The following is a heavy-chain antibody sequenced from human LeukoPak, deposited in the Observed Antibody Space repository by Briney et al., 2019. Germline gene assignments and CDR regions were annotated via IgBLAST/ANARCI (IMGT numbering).Heavy chain of an antibody. V-gene: IGHV3-23*01. D-gene: IGHD6-13*01. J-gene: IGHJ4*02. CDR3: AKEGYSSTWYPDY. Sequence: GGSLRLSCAAAGFTFSTYAMRWVRQAPGKGLEWVSAISGSGGSTYYADSVKGRFTISRDNSKNTLYLQVNSLRAEDTAVYSCAKEGYSSTWYPDYWGQGTLVTVSS. CDR1: GFTFSTYA. CDR2: ISGSGGST.